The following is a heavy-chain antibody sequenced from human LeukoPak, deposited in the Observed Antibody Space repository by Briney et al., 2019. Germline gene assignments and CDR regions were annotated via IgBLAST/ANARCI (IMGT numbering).Heavy chain of an antibody. Sequence: SETLSLTCTVSGGSISSSSYYWGWIRQPPGKGLDWIGSIYYGGSTYYNPSLKSRVTISVDTSKNQFSLKLSSVTAADTAVFYCASLRERSYYARGFDYWGQGTLVTVSS. V-gene: IGHV4-39*01. CDR1: GGSISSSSYY. CDR3: ASLRERSYYARGFDY. J-gene: IGHJ4*02. D-gene: IGHD1-26*01. CDR2: IYYGGST.